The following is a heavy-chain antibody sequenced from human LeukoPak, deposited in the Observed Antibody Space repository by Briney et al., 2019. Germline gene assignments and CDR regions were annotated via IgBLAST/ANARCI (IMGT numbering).Heavy chain of an antibody. Sequence: GGSLRLSCATSGFTFSSYSMNWVRQAPGKGLEWVSSINTGSTYINYADSVKGRFTISRDNAKNSLYLQMNSLRAEDTAVYYCAKTHRYVVVTAIQNYWGQGTLVTVYS. CDR1: GFTFSSYS. J-gene: IGHJ4*02. D-gene: IGHD2-21*02. CDR3: AKTHRYVVVTAIQNY. CDR2: INTGSTYI. V-gene: IGHV3-21*01.